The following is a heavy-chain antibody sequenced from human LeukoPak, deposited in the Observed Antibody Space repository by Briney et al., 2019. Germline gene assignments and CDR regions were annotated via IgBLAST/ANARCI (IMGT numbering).Heavy chain of an antibody. V-gene: IGHV3-7*04. J-gene: IGHJ6*02. CDR2: IKQDGSEK. D-gene: IGHD3-16*01. Sequence: GGSLRLSCAASGFTFSSYWMSWVRQAPGKGLEWVANIKQDGSEKYYVDSVKGRFTISRDNAKNSLYLQMNSLRAEDTAVYYWGRGVGGGYYGMDVWGQGTTVTVSS. CDR1: GFTFSSYW. CDR3: GRGVGGGYYGMDV.